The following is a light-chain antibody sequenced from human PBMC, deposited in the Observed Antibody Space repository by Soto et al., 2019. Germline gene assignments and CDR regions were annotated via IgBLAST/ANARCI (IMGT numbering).Light chain of an antibody. Sequence: QSVLTRPPSVSGAPGQRVTISCTGSSSNIGAGYDVHWYQQLPGTAPKLLIYGNSNRPSGVPDRFSGSKSGTSASLAITGLQAEDAAYYCLSYDSSLSGSVFGRGTKVTVL. CDR1: SSNIGAGYD. J-gene: IGLJ2*01. CDR2: GNS. V-gene: IGLV1-40*01. CDR3: LSYDSSLSGSV.